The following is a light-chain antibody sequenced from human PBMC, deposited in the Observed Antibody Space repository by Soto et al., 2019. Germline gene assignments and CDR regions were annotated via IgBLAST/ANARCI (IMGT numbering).Light chain of an antibody. CDR2: KAS. CDR3: QQHSDYPLT. J-gene: IGKJ4*01. CDR1: HSISDW. V-gene: IGKV1-5*03. Sequence: DIQMTQSPSTLSASVGDRVTITCRASHSISDWLAWYQQKPGKAPKLLIYKASTLEIGVPSRFSGRASGTAFTLTISSLHPDDFATYYCQQHSDYPLTFGGGTKVEIK.